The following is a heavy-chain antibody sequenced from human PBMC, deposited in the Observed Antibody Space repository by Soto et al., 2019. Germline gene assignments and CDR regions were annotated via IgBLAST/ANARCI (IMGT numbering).Heavy chain of an antibody. CDR2: INPNSGGT. CDR1: WNTFTGYY. Sequence: ASGKGSSKASWNTFTGYYMPWGRQAPGQRLEWMGWINPNSGGTNYAQKFQGWVTMTRDTSISTAYMELSRLRSDDTAVYYCARGPLYGSGSYYYYMDVWGKGTTVTSP. V-gene: IGHV1-2*04. CDR3: ARGPLYGSGSYYYYMDV. D-gene: IGHD3-10*01. J-gene: IGHJ6*03.